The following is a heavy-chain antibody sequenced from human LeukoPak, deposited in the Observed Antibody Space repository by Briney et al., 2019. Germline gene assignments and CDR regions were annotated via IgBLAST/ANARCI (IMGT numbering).Heavy chain of an antibody. D-gene: IGHD6-6*01. Sequence: KPSETLSLTCGVYGGSFSGYHWTWIRLRPGKGLDWIGDIDHSGSANYNPSLKSRVTISIDTSNKQLSLNLHAASAADTAVDHCARGFPTSSRWFDPWGQGTLVTASS. CDR3: ARGFPTSSRWFDP. J-gene: IGHJ5*02. CDR1: GGSFSGYH. CDR2: IDHSGSA. V-gene: IGHV4-34*01.